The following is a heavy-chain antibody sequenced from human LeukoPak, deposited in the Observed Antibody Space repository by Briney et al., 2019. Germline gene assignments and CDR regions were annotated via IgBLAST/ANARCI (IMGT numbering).Heavy chain of an antibody. Sequence: GGSLRLSCAASGFTFSSYAMSWVRQAPGKGLEWVSAISGSGGSTYYADSVKGRFTISRDNSKNTLYLQMNSLRAEDTAVYYCATSTMDVLLWFGELYDYWGQGTLVTVSS. J-gene: IGHJ4*02. D-gene: IGHD3-10*01. CDR2: ISGSGGST. V-gene: IGHV3-23*01. CDR1: GFTFSSYA. CDR3: ATSTMDVLLWFGELYDY.